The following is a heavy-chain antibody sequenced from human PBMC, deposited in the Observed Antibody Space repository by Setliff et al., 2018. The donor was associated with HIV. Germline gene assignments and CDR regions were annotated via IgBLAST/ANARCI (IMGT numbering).Heavy chain of an antibody. J-gene: IGHJ5*02. D-gene: IGHD2-2*01. CDR2: IHHGGGT. Sequence: SETLSLTCAVYGGSFGDQFWNWIRQSPGKGLEWIGEIHHGGGTKYNPSLKSRVTMSLDTSKNQFSLKLTSVTAADTAVYYCARGGASSNWFGPWGQGTLVTVS. V-gene: IGHV4-34*01. CDR3: ARGGASSNWFGP. CDR1: GGSFGDQF.